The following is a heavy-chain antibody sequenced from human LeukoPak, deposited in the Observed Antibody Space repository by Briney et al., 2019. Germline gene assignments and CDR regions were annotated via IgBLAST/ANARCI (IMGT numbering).Heavy chain of an antibody. D-gene: IGHD5-18*01. V-gene: IGHV6-1*01. CDR3: ARGFSYGNGAFDI. J-gene: IGHJ3*02. CDR2: THYRSKWYN. Sequence: SQTLSLTCAISGVSVSSNSAAWHWLRQSPSRGLEWLGRTHYRSKWYNDYAVSVKSRVTINPDTSKNQFSLQLNSVTPEDTAVYYCARGFSYGNGAFDIWGQGTMVTVSS. CDR1: GVSVSSNSAA.